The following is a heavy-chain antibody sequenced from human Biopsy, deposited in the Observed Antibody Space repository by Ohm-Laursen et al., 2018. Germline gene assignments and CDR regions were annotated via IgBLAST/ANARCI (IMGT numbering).Heavy chain of an antibody. Sequence: SETLSLTCAVFGKTFSDYQWSWIRQPPGKGLEWIGQINQAGTTNYNPSLKSRVSISVEASKYEFPLRLTPVTAADTAVYLCGNEVHAMDYWGQGAQVTVSS. J-gene: IGHJ4*02. CDR3: GNEVHAMDY. CDR2: INQAGTT. V-gene: IGHV4-34*08. D-gene: IGHD2-2*01. CDR1: GKTFSDYQ.